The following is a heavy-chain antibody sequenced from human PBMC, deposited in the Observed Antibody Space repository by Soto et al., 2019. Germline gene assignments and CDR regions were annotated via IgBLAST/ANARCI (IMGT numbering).Heavy chain of an antibody. D-gene: IGHD2-15*01. V-gene: IGHV1-8*01. Sequence: ASVKVSCKASGYTFASYGFSWVRQAPGQGLEWMGWINANSGNTKYAQKFQGRVTMTRNTSISTAYMELRSLRSEDTAVYYCARSLRDCSGGSCYSVHYYYYMDVWGKGTTVTVSS. CDR1: GYTFASYG. CDR2: INANSGNT. J-gene: IGHJ6*03. CDR3: ARSLRDCSGGSCYSVHYYYYMDV.